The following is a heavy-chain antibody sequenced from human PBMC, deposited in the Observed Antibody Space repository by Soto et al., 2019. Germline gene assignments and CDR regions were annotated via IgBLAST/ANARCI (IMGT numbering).Heavy chain of an antibody. CDR3: ARDREHIVVARSLADYYMDV. CDR2: IYYSGST. D-gene: IGHD2-21*01. CDR1: GGSISSYY. V-gene: IGHV4-59*01. Sequence: SEILSLTCTVSGGSISSYYWSWIRQPPGKGLEWIGYIYYSGSTNYNPSLKSRVTISVDTSKNQFSLKLSSVTAADTAVYYCARDREHIVVARSLADYYMDVWGKGTTVTVSS. J-gene: IGHJ6*03.